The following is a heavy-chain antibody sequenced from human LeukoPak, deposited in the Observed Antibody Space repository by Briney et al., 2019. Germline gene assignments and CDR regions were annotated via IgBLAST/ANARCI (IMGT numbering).Heavy chain of an antibody. CDR2: IYHSGST. J-gene: IGHJ3*02. CDR3: ARGVVIISADAFDI. Sequence: PSETLSLTCTVSGGSISSGGYYWSWIRQPPGKGLEWIGYIYHSGSTYYNPSLKSRVTISVDTSKNQFSLKLSSVTAADTAVYYCARGVVIISADAFDIWGQGTMVTVSS. D-gene: IGHD3-3*01. CDR1: GGSISSGGYY. V-gene: IGHV4-30-2*01.